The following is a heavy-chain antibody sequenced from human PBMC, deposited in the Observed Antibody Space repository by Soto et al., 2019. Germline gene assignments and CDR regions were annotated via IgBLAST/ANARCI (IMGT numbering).Heavy chain of an antibody. CDR2: ISSSSSYI. CDR3: ARRNPASNAFDI. CDR1: GFTFSSYS. J-gene: IGHJ3*02. V-gene: IGHV3-21*02. D-gene: IGHD4-4*01. Sequence: VQLVESGGGVVQPGRSLRLSCAASGFTFSSYSMNWVRQAPGKGLEWVSSISSSSSYIYYADSVKGRFTISRDNAKNSLYLQMNSLRAEDTAVYYCARRNPASNAFDIWGQGTMVTVSS.